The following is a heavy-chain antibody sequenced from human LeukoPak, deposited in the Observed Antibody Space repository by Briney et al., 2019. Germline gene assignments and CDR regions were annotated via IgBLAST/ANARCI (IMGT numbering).Heavy chain of an antibody. J-gene: IGHJ4*02. D-gene: IGHD3-22*01. Sequence: SETLSLTCTVSGGSISSYYWSWIRQPAGKGLEWIGRIYTSGSTNYNPSLKSRVTMSVDTSKNQFSLKLSSVTAADTAVYYCARDGVDSVGYHFDYWGQASLVTVSS. CDR3: ARDGVDSVGYHFDY. V-gene: IGHV4-4*07. CDR1: GGSISSYY. CDR2: IYTSGST.